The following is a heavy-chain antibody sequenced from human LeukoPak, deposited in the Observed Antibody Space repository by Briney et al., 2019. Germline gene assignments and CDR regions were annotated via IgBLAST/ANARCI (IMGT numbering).Heavy chain of an antibody. CDR3: ARGTHLNGSPGLRRDFDY. CDR1: GGSLSSSSYY. CDR2: IYYSGST. D-gene: IGHD2-8*01. Sequence: SETLSLTCTVSGGSLSSSSYYWGWIRQPPGKELEWIGSIYYSGSTYYNPSLKSRVTISVDTSKNQFSLKLSSVTAADTAVYYCARGTHLNGSPGLRRDFDYWGQGTLVTVSS. V-gene: IGHV4-39*07. J-gene: IGHJ4*02.